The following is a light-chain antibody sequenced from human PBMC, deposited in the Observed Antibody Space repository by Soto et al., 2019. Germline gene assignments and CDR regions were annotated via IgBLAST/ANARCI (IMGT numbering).Light chain of an antibody. CDR2: AAS. CDR3: QQSYSTPPDT. V-gene: IGKV1-39*01. CDR1: QSISTY. Sequence: DIQMTQSPSSLSASVGERVTLTCRASQSISTYLNWYQKKPGKAPKLLIHAASSLQSGVPSRFSGSGSGTDFILTISSLQPEDFATYYCQQSYSTPPDTFGQGAMVEIK. J-gene: IGKJ2*01.